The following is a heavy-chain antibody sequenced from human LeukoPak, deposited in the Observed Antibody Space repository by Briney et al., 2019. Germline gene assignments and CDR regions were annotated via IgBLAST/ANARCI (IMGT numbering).Heavy chain of an antibody. J-gene: IGHJ3*02. V-gene: IGHV5-51*01. Sequence: GESLKISCQGSGYSFTSYWIGWVRQMPGKGLEWMGIIYPGDSDTRYSPSFQGQVTISADKSISTAYLQWSSLKASDTAMFYCARLDTTPHPDAFDIWGQGTMVTVSS. CDR3: ARLDTTPHPDAFDI. D-gene: IGHD5-18*01. CDR1: GYSFTSYW. CDR2: IYPGDSDT.